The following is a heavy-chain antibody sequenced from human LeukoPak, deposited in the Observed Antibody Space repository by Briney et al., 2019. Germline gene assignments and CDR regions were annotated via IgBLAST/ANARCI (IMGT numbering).Heavy chain of an antibody. CDR3: ARESNAFDI. J-gene: IGHJ3*02. Sequence: PGGSLRVSCAASGFTFSSYNMNWVRQAPGKGLEWVSSITSSGSYIYYADSVKGRFTISRDNAKNSLYLQMNSLRAEDTAVYYCARESNAFDIWGQGTMVTVSS. D-gene: IGHD5/OR15-5a*01. CDR1: GFTFSSYN. V-gene: IGHV3-21*01. CDR2: ITSSGSYI.